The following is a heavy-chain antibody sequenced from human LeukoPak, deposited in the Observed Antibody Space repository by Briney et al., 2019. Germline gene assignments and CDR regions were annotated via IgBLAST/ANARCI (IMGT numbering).Heavy chain of an antibody. D-gene: IGHD4-23*01. CDR1: GFTFSSYA. J-gene: IGHJ4*02. Sequence: PGGSLRLSCAASGFTFSSYAMSWVRQAPGKGLEWVSAISGSGGSTYYADSVKGRFTVARDTSKNTLFQRMNSLRGEDTALYYCAKDLGQSNSWYFFDYWGQGVLVTVSS. V-gene: IGHV3-23*01. CDR3: AKDLGQSNSWYFFDY. CDR2: ISGSGGST.